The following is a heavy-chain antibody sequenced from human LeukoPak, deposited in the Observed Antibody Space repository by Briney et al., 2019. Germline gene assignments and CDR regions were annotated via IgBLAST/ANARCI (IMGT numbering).Heavy chain of an antibody. D-gene: IGHD3-22*01. CDR3: AGGRYYYDRGGQKDS. Sequence: ASVKVSCKASGYTFTSYDINWVRQATGQGLEWMGWMNPNSGNTGYAQKFQGRVTITRNTSISTAYMELSSLRSEDTAVYYCAGGRYYYDRGGQKDSWGQETLLPSSP. J-gene: IGHJ4*02. CDR1: GYTFTSYD. V-gene: IGHV1-8*03. CDR2: MNPNSGNT.